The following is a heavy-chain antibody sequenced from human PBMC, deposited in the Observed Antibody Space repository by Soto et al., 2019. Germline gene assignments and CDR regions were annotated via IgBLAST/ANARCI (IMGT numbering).Heavy chain of an antibody. CDR3: AKGGWELRDYYYGLDV. CDR1: GFTFSKFA. V-gene: IGHV3-23*01. D-gene: IGHD1-26*01. CDR2: ISGSGDGS. J-gene: IGHJ6*02. Sequence: LRLSCAASGFTFSKFAMNWVRQVPGKGLEWISAISGSGDGSYYTDSVKGRFSISRDNSKNTLFLQMNGLRVEDTAVYYCAKGGWELRDYYYGLDVWGRGTTVTVSS.